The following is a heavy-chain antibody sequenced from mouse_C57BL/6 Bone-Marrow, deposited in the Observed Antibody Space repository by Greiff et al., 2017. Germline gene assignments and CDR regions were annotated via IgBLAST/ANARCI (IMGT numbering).Heavy chain of an antibody. V-gene: IGHV2-2*01. CDR3: ARNSIYYYCSRGAWFAY. CDR2: IWSGGST. CDR1: GFSLTSYG. J-gene: IGHJ3*01. Sequence: QVQLKQSGPGLVQPSQSLSITCTVSGFSLTSYGVHWVRQSPGKGLEWLGVIWSGGSTDYNAAFISRLSISKDNSKSQVFFKMNSLQADDTAIYYCARNSIYYYCSRGAWFAYWGQGTLVTVSA. D-gene: IGHD1-1*01.